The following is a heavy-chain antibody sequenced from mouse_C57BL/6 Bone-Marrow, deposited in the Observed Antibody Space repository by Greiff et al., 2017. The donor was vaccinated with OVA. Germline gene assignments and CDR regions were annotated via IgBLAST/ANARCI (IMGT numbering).Heavy chain of an antibody. Sequence: VQLQQPGAELVKPGASVKLSCQASGYTFTSYWMHWVKQRPGQGLEWIGMIHPNSGSTNYNEKFKSKATLTVDKSTSTAYMQLSSLTSDDSAVYYCARLAYDFDYWGQGTTLTVSS. J-gene: IGHJ2*01. CDR3: ARLAYDFDY. V-gene: IGHV1-64*01. CDR2: IHPNSGST. D-gene: IGHD2-3*01. CDR1: GYTFTSYW.